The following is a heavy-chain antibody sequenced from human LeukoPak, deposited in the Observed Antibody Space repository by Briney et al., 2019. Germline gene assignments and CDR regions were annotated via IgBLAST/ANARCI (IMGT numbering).Heavy chain of an antibody. D-gene: IGHD6-13*01. J-gene: IGHJ4*02. Sequence: GGSLRLSCAASGFNFGSYVMSWVRQAPGKGLECVPAISGGGGYTYYPDSVKGHFTISRDNSKNTVYLQMNSLRADDTAVYYCAKGFSSWYWDYWGQGTLVTVSS. CDR2: ISGGGGYT. CDR1: GFNFGSYV. V-gene: IGHV3-23*01. CDR3: AKGFSSWYWDY.